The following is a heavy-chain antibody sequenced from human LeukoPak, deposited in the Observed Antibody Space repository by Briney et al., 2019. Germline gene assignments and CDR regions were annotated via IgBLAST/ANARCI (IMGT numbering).Heavy chain of an antibody. CDR1: GGSFSGYY. D-gene: IGHD2-15*01. V-gene: IGHV4-34*01. CDR2: INYSGSA. CDR3: ARLGTLRYCSGGSCYFDDAFDI. J-gene: IGHJ3*02. Sequence: SETLSLTCTAYGGSFSGYYWSWIRQPPGKGLEWIGEINYSGSATYNPSLKSRVTISVDTSKNQFSLNLSSVTAADTAVFYCARLGTLRYCSGGSCYFDDAFDIWGQGTLVTVSS.